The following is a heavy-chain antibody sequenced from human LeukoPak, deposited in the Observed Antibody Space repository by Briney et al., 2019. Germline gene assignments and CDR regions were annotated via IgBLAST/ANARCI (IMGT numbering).Heavy chain of an antibody. J-gene: IGHJ4*02. CDR3: AKAGSGHYYDY. CDR2: ITTDT. V-gene: IGHV3-23*01. D-gene: IGHD3-22*01. CDR1: GFALNSYD. Sequence: QAGGSLRLSCAASGFALNSYDMTWVRRAPGKGLEWASLITTDTYYADSVRGRFTISRDNSKNTLYLQMNSLRADDTAVYYCAKAGSGHYYDYWGQGTLVTVSS.